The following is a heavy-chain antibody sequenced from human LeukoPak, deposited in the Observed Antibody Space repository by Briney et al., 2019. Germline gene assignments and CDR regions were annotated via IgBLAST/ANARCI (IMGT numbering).Heavy chain of an antibody. Sequence: PGGSLRLSCAASGFTFNSYSMNWVRQAPGKGLEWVSSISSGSSYIFYADSVKGRFTISRDNAENSLYLQMNSLRAEDTAVYYCARQVGVDDAFDIWGQGTMVTISS. D-gene: IGHD1-26*01. CDR2: ISSGSSYI. V-gene: IGHV3-21*01. CDR3: ARQVGVDDAFDI. J-gene: IGHJ3*02. CDR1: GFTFNSYS.